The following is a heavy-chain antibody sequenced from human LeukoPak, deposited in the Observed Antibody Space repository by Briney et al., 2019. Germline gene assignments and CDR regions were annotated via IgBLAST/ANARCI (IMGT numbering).Heavy chain of an antibody. J-gene: IGHJ5*02. CDR3: ARDRGIAEADSFDP. CDR1: GYTFTSYG. V-gene: IGHV1-18*01. D-gene: IGHD6-13*01. CDR2: IDTYSGKT. Sequence: ASVKVSCKASGYTFTSYGISWVRQAPGQGLEWMGWIDTYSGKTNYAQKFQGRVTMTSDTSTSTAYMELRSPRSDDTAVYYCARDRGIAEADSFDPWGQGTLVTVSS.